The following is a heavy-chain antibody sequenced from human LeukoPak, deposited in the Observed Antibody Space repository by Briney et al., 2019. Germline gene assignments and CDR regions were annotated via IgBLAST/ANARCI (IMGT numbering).Heavy chain of an antibody. CDR3: ARRLLQTDIIAAQNWFDP. CDR2: VDRSGNT. J-gene: IGHJ5*02. Sequence: SETLSPTCSVSGGSISSSSWHWIRQPPEKGLEWIGYVDRSGNTIYNPSLQSRVTISVDTSKNQFSLALHSVTAADTAVYYCARRLLQTDIIAAQNWFDPWGQGTLVTVSS. D-gene: IGHD6-6*01. V-gene: IGHV4-4*09. CDR1: GGSISSSS.